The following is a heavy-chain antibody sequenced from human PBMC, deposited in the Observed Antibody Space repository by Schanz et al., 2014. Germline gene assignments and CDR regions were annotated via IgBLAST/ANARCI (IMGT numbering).Heavy chain of an antibody. V-gene: IGHV3-7*01. D-gene: IGHD3-9*01. CDR2: IKEDGSEK. CDR3: ARGGFRYLYY. Sequence: EVLLVESGGGSVQPGGSLRLSCAASGFTFSNYWMSWVRQAPGKGREWVANIKEDGSEKDYVDSVKGRFPISRDNAKNSLYLQLNSLRAGDTAVYYCARGGFRYLYYWGPGTVVTVSS. CDR1: GFTFSNYW. J-gene: IGHJ4*02.